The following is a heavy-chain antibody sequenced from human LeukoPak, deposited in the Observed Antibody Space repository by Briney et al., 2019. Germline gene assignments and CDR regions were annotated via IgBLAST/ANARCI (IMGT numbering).Heavy chain of an antibody. D-gene: IGHD4-11*01. CDR2: IWYDGSNK. J-gene: IGHJ4*02. CDR3: AKDQTTVLYYFDH. V-gene: IGHV3-33*06. Sequence: GGSLRLSCAASGFTFISYGMHWVRQAPGKGLEWVAVIWYDGSNKYYADSVKGRFTISIDNSKNTLYLQMNSLRAEDTAVYYCAKDQTTVLYYFDHWGKGHLVTVSS. CDR1: GFTFISYG.